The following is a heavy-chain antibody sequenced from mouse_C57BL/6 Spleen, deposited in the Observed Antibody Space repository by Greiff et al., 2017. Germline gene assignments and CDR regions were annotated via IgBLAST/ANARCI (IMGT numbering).Heavy chain of an antibody. J-gene: IGHJ2*01. Sequence: VQLQQSGPELVKPGASVKLSCKASGYAFSSSWMNWVKQRPGKGLEWIGRIYPGDGDTNYNGKFKGKATLTADKSSSTAYMQLSSLTSEDSAVYFCARYYGDYWGQGTTLTVSS. CDR2: IYPGDGDT. CDR1: GYAFSSSW. CDR3: ARYYGDY. V-gene: IGHV1-82*01. D-gene: IGHD1-1*01.